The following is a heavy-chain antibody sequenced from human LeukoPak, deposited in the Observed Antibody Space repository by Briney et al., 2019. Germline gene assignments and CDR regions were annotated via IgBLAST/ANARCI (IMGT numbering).Heavy chain of an antibody. CDR2: IYYSGST. J-gene: IGHJ5*02. Sequence: SETLSLTCTVSGGSISSYYWSWIRQPPGKGLEWIGYIYYSGSTNYNPSLKSRVTISVDTSKNQFSVKLSTVTAADTAVYYCARHLFDGNDTGGFDPWGQGTLVTVSS. CDR1: GGSISSYY. D-gene: IGHD1-1*01. CDR3: ARHLFDGNDTGGFDP. V-gene: IGHV4-59*08.